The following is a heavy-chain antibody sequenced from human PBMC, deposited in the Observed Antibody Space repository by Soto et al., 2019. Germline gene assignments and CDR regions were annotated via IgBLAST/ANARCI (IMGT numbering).Heavy chain of an antibody. J-gene: IGHJ4*02. D-gene: IGHD3-22*01. Sequence: GGSLRLSCAASGFAFSTFAMTWVRQAPGKGLEWVAAISVSGNNAYYADSVKGRFTISRDNSQNSVFLQMSSLRADDTAVYYCARDQLRPGILYSLGVLLPEYGLWGEGTLVTVSS. CDR2: ISVSGNNA. CDR3: ARDQLRPGILYSLGVLLPEYGL. V-gene: IGHV3-23*01. CDR1: GFAFSTFA.